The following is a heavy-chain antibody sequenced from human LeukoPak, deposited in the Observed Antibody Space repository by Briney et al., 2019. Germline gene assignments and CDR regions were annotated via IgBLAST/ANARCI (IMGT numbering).Heavy chain of an antibody. CDR3: ARHEGKLWFGETAMNY. Sequence: SETLSLTCTVSGGSISSYSWSWVRQPPGKGLEGIAYMSYSGTTNYNPSLKSRVTISVDTSKKQFSLKLSSVTAADTAVYYCARHEGKLWFGETAMNYWGQGTLVTVSS. J-gene: IGHJ4*02. D-gene: IGHD3-10*01. CDR2: MSYSGTT. CDR1: GGSISSYS. V-gene: IGHV4-59*08.